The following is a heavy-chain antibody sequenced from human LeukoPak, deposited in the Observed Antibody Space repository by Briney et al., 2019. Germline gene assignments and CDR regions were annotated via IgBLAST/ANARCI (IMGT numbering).Heavy chain of an antibody. D-gene: IGHD2-2*01. CDR1: GYTFTDYY. CDR2: INPSGGST. J-gene: IGHJ4*02. CDR3: ARNYRAGVPAAIDY. V-gene: IGHV1-46*03. Sequence: ASVKISCKVSGYTFTDYYMHWVRQAPGQGLEWMGIINPSGGSTSYAQKFQGRVTMTRDTSTSTVYMELSSLRSEDTAVYYCARNYRAGVPAAIDYWGQGTLVTVSS.